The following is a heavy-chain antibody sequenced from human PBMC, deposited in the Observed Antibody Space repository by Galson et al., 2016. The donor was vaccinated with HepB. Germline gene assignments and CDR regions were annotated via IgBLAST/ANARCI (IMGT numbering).Heavy chain of an antibody. D-gene: IGHD1-14*01. CDR2: ILYDGSNK. CDR1: GFTFSSYV. V-gene: IGHV3-30-3*01. CDR3: ARTSDHVYYGMDV. Sequence: SLRLSCAASGFTFSSYVMHWSRQAPGKGLEWVAIILYDGSNKYYADSVKGRFTISRDNSKNTLYLQMNSLRAEDTAVYYCARTSDHVYYGMDVWGQGTTVTVSS. J-gene: IGHJ6*02.